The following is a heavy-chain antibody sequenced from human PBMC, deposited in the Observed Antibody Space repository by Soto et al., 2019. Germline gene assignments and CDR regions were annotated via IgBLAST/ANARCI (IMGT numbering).Heavy chain of an antibody. CDR2: IYTSGST. CDR1: GGSISSYY. V-gene: IGHV4-4*07. CDR3: ARDSGIAAAAWFDP. Sequence: SETLSLTCTVSGGSISSYYWSWIRQPAGKGLEWIGRIYTSGSTNYNPSLKSRVTMSVDTSKNQFPLKLSSVTAADTAVYYCARDSGIAAAAWFDPWGQGTLVTVSS. D-gene: IGHD6-13*01. J-gene: IGHJ5*02.